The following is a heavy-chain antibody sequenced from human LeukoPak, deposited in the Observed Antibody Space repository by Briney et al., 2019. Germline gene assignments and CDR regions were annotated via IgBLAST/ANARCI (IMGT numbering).Heavy chain of an antibody. CDR1: GFTFSSYW. Sequence: PGGSLRLSCAASGFTFSSYWMHWVRQAPGKGLVWVSRINSDGTTTSYADSVNGRFTISRDNAKNTLYLQMNSLRAEDTAVYYCARLKFGGAIYYWGQGTLVTVSS. V-gene: IGHV3-74*01. D-gene: IGHD3-10*01. J-gene: IGHJ4*02. CDR3: ARLKFGGAIYY. CDR2: INSDGTTT.